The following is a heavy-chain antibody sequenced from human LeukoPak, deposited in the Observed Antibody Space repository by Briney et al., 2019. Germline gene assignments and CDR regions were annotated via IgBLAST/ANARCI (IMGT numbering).Heavy chain of an antibody. D-gene: IGHD4-17*01. V-gene: IGHV4-59*01. CDR3: ARGLLLYGDYVY. Sequence: SETLSLTCTVSGGSISTYYWSWIRQPPGKGLEWIGYIYYSGSTNYNPSLKSRVTISVDTSKNQFSLNLSSVTAADTAVYYCARGLLLYGDYVYWGQGTLVTVSS. CDR1: GGSISTYY. J-gene: IGHJ4*02. CDR2: IYYSGST.